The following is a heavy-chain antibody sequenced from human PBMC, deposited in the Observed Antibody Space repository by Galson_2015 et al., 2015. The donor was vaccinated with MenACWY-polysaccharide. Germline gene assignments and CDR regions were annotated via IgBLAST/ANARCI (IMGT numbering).Heavy chain of an antibody. CDR1: AYSIRSGYF. J-gene: IGHJ4*02. D-gene: IGHD1-26*01. Sequence: ETLSLTCAVSAYSIRSGYFWGWIRQPPGKGLEWLASIFHSGTTYYNPSLKGRVTITVATSKNQFSLKHSSVTAADTAVYYCARVEKYSGSFYILYWGQGTLVTVSS. CDR2: IFHSGTT. V-gene: IGHV4-38-2*01. CDR3: ARVEKYSGSFYILY.